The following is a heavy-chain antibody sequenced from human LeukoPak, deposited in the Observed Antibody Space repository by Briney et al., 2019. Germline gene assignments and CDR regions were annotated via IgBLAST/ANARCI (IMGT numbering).Heavy chain of an antibody. CDR1: GGTFSSYA. CDR3: ARFGLGVSGYDFSDY. J-gene: IGHJ4*02. Sequence: SVKVSCKASGGTFSSYAISWVRQAPGQGLECMGGIIPIFGTANYAQKFQGRVTITAAESTSTAYMELSSLRSEDTAVYYCARFGLGVSGYDFSDYWGQGTLVTVSS. V-gene: IGHV1-69*01. D-gene: IGHD5-12*01. CDR2: IIPIFGTA.